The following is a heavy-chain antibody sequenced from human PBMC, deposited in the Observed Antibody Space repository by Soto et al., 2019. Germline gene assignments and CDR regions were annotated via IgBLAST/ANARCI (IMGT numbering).Heavy chain of an antibody. CDR3: ARRYSSSSGIDY. Sequence: TLSLTCTVSGGSISSYYWSWIRQPPGKGLEWIGYIYYSGSTNYDPSLKSRVTISVDTSKNQFSLKLSSVTAADTAVYYCARRYSSSSGIDYWGQGTLVTVSS. CDR1: GGSISSYY. J-gene: IGHJ4*02. D-gene: IGHD6-6*01. CDR2: IYYSGST. V-gene: IGHV4-59*01.